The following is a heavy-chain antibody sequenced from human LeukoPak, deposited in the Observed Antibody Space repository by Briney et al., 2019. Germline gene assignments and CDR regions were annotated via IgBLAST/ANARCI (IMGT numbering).Heavy chain of an antibody. Sequence: PGGSLRLSCAASGFTFSNAWMNWVRQAPGKGLEWVAVISYDGSNKYYADSVRGRFTISRDNSKNTLYLQMNSLRAEGTAVYYCAREGMPQWLDPTALDPVLWFDYWGQGTLVTVSS. CDR1: GFTFSNAW. CDR3: AREGMPQWLDPTALDPVLWFDY. J-gene: IGHJ4*02. V-gene: IGHV3-30*05. D-gene: IGHD6-19*01. CDR2: ISYDGSNK.